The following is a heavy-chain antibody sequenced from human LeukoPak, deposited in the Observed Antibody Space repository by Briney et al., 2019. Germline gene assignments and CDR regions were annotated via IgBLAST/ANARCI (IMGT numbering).Heavy chain of an antibody. CDR1: GLTVSSNY. J-gene: IGHJ4*02. V-gene: IGHV3-53*01. Sequence: GGSLGLSCAASGLTVSSNYMSWVRQAPGKGLEWVSIIYGGGSTYYADSVRGRFTVSRDNSKNTLYLQMNSLRGEDTAVYYCARDHNDDYVDYWGQGTLVTVSS. D-gene: IGHD1-1*01. CDR3: ARDHNDDYVDY. CDR2: IYGGGST.